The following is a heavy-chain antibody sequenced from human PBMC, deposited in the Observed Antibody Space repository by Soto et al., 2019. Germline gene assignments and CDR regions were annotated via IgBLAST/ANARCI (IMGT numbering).Heavy chain of an antibody. V-gene: IGHV1-69*01. J-gene: IGHJ4*02. D-gene: IGHD5-12*01. CDR1: GGIFRSYA. Sequence: QVQLVQSGAEVKKSGSSVKVSCKASGGIFRSYAISWVRQAPGQGLDWMGGVSPVFGTSQYAQKFQGRVTITADESTSTAYMELTSLTSDDTAIYYCATAAGLHPVSPLDYWGQGTLVTVSS. CDR3: ATAAGLHPVSPLDY. CDR2: VSPVFGTS.